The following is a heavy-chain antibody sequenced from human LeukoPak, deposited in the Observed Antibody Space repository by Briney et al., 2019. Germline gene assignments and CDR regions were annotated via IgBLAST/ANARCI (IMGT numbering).Heavy chain of an antibody. CDR1: GFTVSNYW. D-gene: IGHD3-10*01. CDR3: ARGITMAN. J-gene: IGHJ4*02. V-gene: IGHV3-7*04. Sequence: GGSLRLSRAASGFTVSNYWMTWVRQAPGKGLEWVAKIKQDGSERDYVDSVKGRFTISRDDAKHSLYLQMNSLRAEDTAVYYCARGITMANWGQGTLVTVSS. CDR2: IKQDGSER.